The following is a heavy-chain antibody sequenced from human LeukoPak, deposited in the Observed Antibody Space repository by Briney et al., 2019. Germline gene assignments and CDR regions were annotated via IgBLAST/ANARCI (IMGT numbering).Heavy chain of an antibody. V-gene: IGHV4-39*01. Sequence: SETLSLTCTVSGGSISYYYWGWIRQPPGKGLEWIGSIYYSGSTYYNPSLKSRVTISVDTSKNQFSLKLSSVTAADTAVYYCARHGTAYYYGSGKRGWFDPWGQGTLVTVSS. D-gene: IGHD3-10*01. CDR2: IYYSGST. CDR3: ARHGTAYYYGSGKRGWFDP. J-gene: IGHJ5*02. CDR1: GGSISYYY.